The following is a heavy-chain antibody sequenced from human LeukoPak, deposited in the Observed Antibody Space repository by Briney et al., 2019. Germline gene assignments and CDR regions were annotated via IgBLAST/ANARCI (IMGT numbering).Heavy chain of an antibody. CDR2: IYSGGST. J-gene: IGHJ1*01. CDR3: ARGVYYYDSSGYYYAEYLQD. CDR1: GFTVSSNY. D-gene: IGHD3-22*01. Sequence: GGSLRLSCAASGFTVSSNYMSWVRQAPGKGLEWVSVIYSGGSTYYADSVKGRFTISRDNSKNTLYLQMNSLRAEDTAVYYCARGVYYYDSSGYYYAEYLQDWGQGTLVTVSS. V-gene: IGHV3-53*01.